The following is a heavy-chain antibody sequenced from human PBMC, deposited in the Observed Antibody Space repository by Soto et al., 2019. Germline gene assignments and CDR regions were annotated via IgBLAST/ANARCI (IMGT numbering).Heavy chain of an antibody. D-gene: IGHD2-8*02. Sequence: KVSCKASGGTFSSYAISWVRQAPGQGLEWMGWINAGNGNTKYSQKLQDRLTISRDTSAATAYLDLSRLASEDTAVYYCARGRASWYWDFWGHGTLVTVYS. J-gene: IGHJ4*01. V-gene: IGHV1-3*01. CDR2: INAGNGNT. CDR3: ARGRASWYWDF. CDR1: GGTFSSYA.